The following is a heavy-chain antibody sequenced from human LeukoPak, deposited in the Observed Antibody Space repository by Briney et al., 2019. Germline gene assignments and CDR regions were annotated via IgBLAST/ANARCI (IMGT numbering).Heavy chain of an antibody. D-gene: IGHD3-3*01. V-gene: IGHV3-30*18. CDR1: GFTFSSYG. J-gene: IGHJ4*02. CDR3: AKDFTYDFWSGYFDY. Sequence: GGSLRLSCAASGFTFSSYGMHWVRQAPGKGLEWVAVISYDGSNKYYADSVKGRFTISRDNSKNTLYLKMNSLRAEDTAVYYCAKDFTYDFWSGYFDYWGQGTLVTVSS. CDR2: ISYDGSNK.